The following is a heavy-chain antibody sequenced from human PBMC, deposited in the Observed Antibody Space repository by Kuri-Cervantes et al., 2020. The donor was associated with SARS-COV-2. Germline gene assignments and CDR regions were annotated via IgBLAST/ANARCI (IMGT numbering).Heavy chain of an antibody. D-gene: IGHD5-18*01. Sequence: GSLRFYCTLPGVSFRGSYWCWIRLPAGKGLEWIGELHGSGGATYNSSLKSLVTLSVDASKSQFSLRLPSVTAANTAVYYCRSPAGGYKSGFDSLGFWGQGTLVTVSS. J-gene: IGHJ4*02. CDR2: LHGSGGA. CDR3: RSPAGGYKSGFDSLGF. CDR1: GVSFRGSY. V-gene: IGHV4-34*01.